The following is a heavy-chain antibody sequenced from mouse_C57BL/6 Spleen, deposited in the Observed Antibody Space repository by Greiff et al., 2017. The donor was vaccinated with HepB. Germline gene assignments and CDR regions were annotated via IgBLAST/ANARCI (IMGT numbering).Heavy chain of an antibody. CDR2: IDPETGGT. D-gene: IGHD2-3*01. J-gene: IGHJ2*01. CDR1: GYTFTDYE. Sequence: VKVVESGAELVRPGASVTLSCKASGYTFTDYEMHWVKQTPVHGLEWIGAIDPETGGTAYNQKFKGKAILTADKSSSTAYMELRSLTSEDSAVYYCTRERWLLYFDYWGQGTTLTVSS. V-gene: IGHV1-15*01. CDR3: TRERWLLYFDY.